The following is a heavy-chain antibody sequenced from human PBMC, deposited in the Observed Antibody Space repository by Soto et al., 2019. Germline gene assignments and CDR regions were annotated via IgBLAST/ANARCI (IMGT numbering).Heavy chain of an antibody. CDR1: GGTFSSYA. J-gene: IGHJ6*02. V-gene: IGHV1-69*13. D-gene: IGHD4-4*01. CDR3: ARKMLDYISSHYYYYYGMDV. Sequence: SVKVSCKASGGTFSSYAISWVRQAPGQGLEWMGGIIPIFGTANYAQKFQGRVTITADESTSTAYMELSSLRSEDTAVYYCARKMLDYISSHYYYYYGMDVWGQGTTVTVSS. CDR2: IIPIFGTA.